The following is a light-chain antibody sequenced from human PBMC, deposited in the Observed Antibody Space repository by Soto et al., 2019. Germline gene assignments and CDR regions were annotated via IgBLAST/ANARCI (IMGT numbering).Light chain of an antibody. J-gene: IGLJ1*01. CDR3: CSNAGSYPFV. CDR2: DVD. Sequence: QSALTQPGSVSGSPGQSVTISCTGTSXDVGGYNYVSWYQHHTGKAPKLMIYDVDKRPSGVPGRFSGSKSGNTASLTISGLQAEDEADYYCCSNAGSYPFVFGTGTKVTVL. V-gene: IGLV2-11*01. CDR1: SXDVGGYNY.